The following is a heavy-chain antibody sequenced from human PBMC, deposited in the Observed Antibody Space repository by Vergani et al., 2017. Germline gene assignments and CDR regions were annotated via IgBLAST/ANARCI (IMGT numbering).Heavy chain of an antibody. CDR3: SRGDYDSLTDYRY. CDR2: INPSGGHT. Sequence: QVQVVPSGAEVKKSGASVKVSCKTSGYTFNKYYMPWVRPAPGQGLEWMGIINPSGGHTNYAQKFQSRVTMTSDTTPSTVYMELSSLRYEDTAIYYCSRGDYDSLTDYRYWGQGTLVTVSA. J-gene: IGHJ4*02. D-gene: IGHD3-9*01. CDR1: GYTFNKYY. V-gene: IGHV1-46*02.